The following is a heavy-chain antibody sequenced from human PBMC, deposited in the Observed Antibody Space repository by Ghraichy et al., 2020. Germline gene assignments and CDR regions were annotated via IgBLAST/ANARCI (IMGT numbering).Heavy chain of an antibody. CDR1: GGSFSGYY. CDR3: ARAGLYYGSGSYFDY. J-gene: IGHJ4*02. CDR2: INHSGST. D-gene: IGHD3-10*01. V-gene: IGHV4-34*01. Sequence: SETLSLTCAVYGGSFSGYYWSWIRQPPGKGLEWIGEINHSGSTNYNPSLKSRVTISVDTSKNQFSLKLSSVTAADTAVYYCARAGLYYGSGSYFDYWGQGTLVTVSS.